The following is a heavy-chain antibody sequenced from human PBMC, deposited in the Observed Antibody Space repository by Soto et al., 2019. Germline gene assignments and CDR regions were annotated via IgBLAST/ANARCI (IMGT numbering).Heavy chain of an antibody. CDR3: AKDIGYCSGGNCYYYYYGMDV. J-gene: IGHJ6*01. CDR1: GFTFDDYA. Sequence: EVQLVESGGGLVQPGRSLRLSCAASGFTFDDYAMHWVRQAPGKGLEWVSGISWNSGSIGYADSVKGRFTISRDNAKNSLYLQMNSLRAEDTALYYCAKDIGYCSGGNCYYYYYGMDVW. V-gene: IGHV3-9*01. CDR2: ISWNSGSI. D-gene: IGHD2-15*01.